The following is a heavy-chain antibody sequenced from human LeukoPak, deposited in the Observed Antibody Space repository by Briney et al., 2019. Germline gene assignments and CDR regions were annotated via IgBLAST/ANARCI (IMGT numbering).Heavy chain of an antibody. CDR1: GGSFSSYY. V-gene: IGHV4-34*01. D-gene: IGHD3-3*01. J-gene: IGHJ4*02. CDR2: INHSGST. Sequence: PSESMSLTCAVYGGSFSSYYWSWMRQPPGKGLEWIGEINHSGSTNYNPSLKSRVTISVDTSKNQFSLKLSSVTAADTAVYYCARGPPREWLLSSYSDYWGQGTLVTVSS. CDR3: ARGPPREWLLSSYSDY.